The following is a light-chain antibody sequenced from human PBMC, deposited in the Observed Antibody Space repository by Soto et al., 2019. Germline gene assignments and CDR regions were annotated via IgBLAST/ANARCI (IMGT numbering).Light chain of an antibody. J-gene: IGKJ1*01. Sequence: EIVLTQSPGTLSLSPGERATLSCRASQSVSSSYLAWYQQKPGQAPRLLIYGASSRATGIPDRFSGSGSGTXFXLTIXXLEPEDFAVYYCQQYGSSPTFGQGTKVEIK. V-gene: IGKV3-20*01. CDR2: GAS. CDR3: QQYGSSPT. CDR1: QSVSSSY.